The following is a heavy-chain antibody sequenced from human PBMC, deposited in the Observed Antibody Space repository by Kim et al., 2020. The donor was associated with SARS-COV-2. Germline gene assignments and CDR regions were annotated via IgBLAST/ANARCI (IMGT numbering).Heavy chain of an antibody. Sequence: FQGRVTITADKSTSTAYMELSSLRSEDTAVYYCARLTPSGYYGSGSYVDYWGQGTLVTVSS. V-gene: IGHV1-69*02. D-gene: IGHD3-10*01. J-gene: IGHJ4*02. CDR3: ARLTPSGYYGSGSYVDY.